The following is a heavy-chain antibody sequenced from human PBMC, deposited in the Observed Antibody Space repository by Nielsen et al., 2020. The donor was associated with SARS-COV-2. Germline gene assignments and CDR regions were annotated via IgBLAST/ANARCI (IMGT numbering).Heavy chain of an antibody. V-gene: IGHV3-53*01. CDR1: GFAVSSNY. J-gene: IGHJ4*02. Sequence: GESLKISCAASGFAVSSNYMSWVRQSPVKGLEWVSVIYSGGATHYADSVKGRFTISRDDSKSIAYLQMNSLKTEDTAVYYCSSPTVAYWGQGTLVTVSS. CDR3: SSPTVAY. CDR2: IYSGGAT. D-gene: IGHD4-23*01.